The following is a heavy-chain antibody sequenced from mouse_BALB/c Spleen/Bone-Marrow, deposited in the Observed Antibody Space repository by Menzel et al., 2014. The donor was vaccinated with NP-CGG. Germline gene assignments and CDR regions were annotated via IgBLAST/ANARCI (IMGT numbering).Heavy chain of an antibody. CDR2: ISDGGDYT. CDR3: ARDGEYRYDWFAY. CDR1: GFTFNYYY. Sequence: EVKLQESGGGLVKPGGSLKLSCTASGFTFNYYYMYWVRQAPEKRLEWVATISDGGDYTYYLDSVKGRFTISRDNAKNNLYLQMRSLKSEDTAMYYCARDGEYRYDWFAYWGQGTLVTVSA. D-gene: IGHD2-14*01. V-gene: IGHV5-4*02. J-gene: IGHJ3*01.